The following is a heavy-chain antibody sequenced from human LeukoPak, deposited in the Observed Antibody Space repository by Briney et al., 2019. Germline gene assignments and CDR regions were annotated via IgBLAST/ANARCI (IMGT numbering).Heavy chain of an antibody. V-gene: IGHV3-30*18. J-gene: IGHJ4*02. CDR1: GFTFNTYG. CDR2: LSYDGSNI. CDR3: AKGGTNWGSDFDY. Sequence: GGSLRLSCAASGFTFNTYGMHWVRQAPGKGLEWVAVLSYDGSNIYYPESVKGRSTISRDNSKNTLYLQMNSLRTEDTAVYFCAKGGTNWGSDFDYWGQGTLVIVSS. D-gene: IGHD1-1*01.